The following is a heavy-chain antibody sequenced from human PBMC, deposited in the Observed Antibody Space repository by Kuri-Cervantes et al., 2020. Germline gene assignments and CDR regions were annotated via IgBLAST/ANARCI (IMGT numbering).Heavy chain of an antibody. CDR2: FFLGSSKI. CDR1: GYTFTSYY. J-gene: IGHJ4*02. CDR3: AREASGGRSPSGYHFDY. Sequence: GGSLRLSCKASGYTFTSYYLHWLRQAPGQGLEWMGIFFLGSSKIDYAQNFQGRLTMTRDTPTNTVHMELSSLTSEDTAVYYCAREASGGRSPSGYHFDYWGQGSPVTVSS. D-gene: IGHD5-12*01. V-gene: IGHV1-46*01.